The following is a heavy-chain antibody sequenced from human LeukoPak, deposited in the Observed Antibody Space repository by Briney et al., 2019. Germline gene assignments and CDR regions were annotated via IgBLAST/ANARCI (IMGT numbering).Heavy chain of an antibody. V-gene: IGHV4-61*01. J-gene: IGHJ4*02. CDR1: GGSVSSGSYY. D-gene: IGHD6-6*01. CDR2: IYYSGST. Sequence: PSETLSLTCSVSGGSVSSGSYYWNWIRQPPGKGLEWIVYIYYSGSTNYNPSLQSRVTISVDTSRNQFSLKLSSVTAADTAVYYCARHRRAARGHFDYWGQGTLVTVSS. CDR3: ARHRRAARGHFDY.